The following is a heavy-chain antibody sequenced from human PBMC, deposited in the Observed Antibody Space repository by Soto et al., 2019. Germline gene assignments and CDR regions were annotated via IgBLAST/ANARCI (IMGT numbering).Heavy chain of an antibody. V-gene: IGHV3-21*01. Sequence: EVQLVESGGGLVKPGGSLRLSCAAYGFTFTRYSMNWVRKAPGKGLEWVSSISSTTNYIYYADASKGRFTVSRDNAKKSVYLDMNSLSAEDTAVYYCARESEDLTSNFDYWGQGTLVTVSS. CDR3: ARESEDLTSNFDY. CDR2: ISSTTNYI. CDR1: GFTFTRYS. J-gene: IGHJ4*02.